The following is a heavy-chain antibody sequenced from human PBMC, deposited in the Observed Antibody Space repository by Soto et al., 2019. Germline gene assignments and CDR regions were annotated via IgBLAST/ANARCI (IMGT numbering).Heavy chain of an antibody. CDR3: ARRAETNGWNGFGADKYYFDF. CDR2: MNPNTGNS. J-gene: IGHJ4*02. D-gene: IGHD1-1*01. V-gene: IGHV1-8*01. CDR1: GYTFTSYD. Sequence: VASVKVSCKASGYTFTSYDIYWVRQATGQGLEWMGWMNPNTGNSGYAQKFQGGVTVTSDTSINTVYMELSSLRSEDTAVYYCARRAETNGWNGFGADKYYFDFWGQGTLVTVSS.